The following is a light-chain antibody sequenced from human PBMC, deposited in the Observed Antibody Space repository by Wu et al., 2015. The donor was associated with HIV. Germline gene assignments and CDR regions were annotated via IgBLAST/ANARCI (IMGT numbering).Light chain of an antibody. V-gene: IGKV3-20*01. CDR1: QSVSSSY. Sequence: EIVLTQSPGTLSLSPGERATLSCRASQSVSSSYLAWYQQKPGQAPRLLIYGASSRATGIPDRFSGSGSGTHFTLTITRLEPEDFAVYYCQQYDDSPPWTFGQGTKVEMK. CDR3: QQYDDSPPWT. CDR2: GAS. J-gene: IGKJ1*01.